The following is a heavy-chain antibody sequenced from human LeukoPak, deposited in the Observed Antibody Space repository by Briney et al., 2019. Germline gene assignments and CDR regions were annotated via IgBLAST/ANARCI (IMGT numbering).Heavy chain of an antibody. V-gene: IGHV4-34*01. J-gene: IGHJ6*02. CDR2: INHSGST. CDR1: GGSFSGYY. D-gene: IGHD2-2*01. Sequence: SETLSLTCAVYGGSFSGYYWSRIRQPPGKGLEWIGEINHSGSTNYNPSLKSRVTISVDTSKNQFSLKLSSVTAADTAVYYCARLVPATHLYYYGMDVWGQGTTVTVSS. CDR3: ARLVPATHLYYYGMDV.